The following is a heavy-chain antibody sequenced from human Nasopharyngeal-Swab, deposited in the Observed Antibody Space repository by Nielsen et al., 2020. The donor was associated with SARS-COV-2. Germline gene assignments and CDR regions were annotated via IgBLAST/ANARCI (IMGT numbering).Heavy chain of an antibody. CDR1: GVIFSKYW. CDR2: VNQDGSRR. J-gene: IGHJ6*03. CDR3: ARLTTDFWSGYYTGMSFVVIDYYYYYYMDV. D-gene: IGHD3-3*01. Sequence: GESLKISCVASGVIFSKYWMHWVRQAPGKGLVWVSRVNQDGSRRDYADSVRGRFTISRDNAKNTLYLQMNSLRVEDTAVYYCARLTTDFWSGYYTGMSFVVIDYYYYYYMDVWGKGTTVTVSS. V-gene: IGHV3-74*01.